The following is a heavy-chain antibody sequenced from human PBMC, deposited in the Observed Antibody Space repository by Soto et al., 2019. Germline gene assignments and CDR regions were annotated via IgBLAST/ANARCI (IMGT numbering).Heavy chain of an antibody. CDR3: ARGRPYCSSTSCYHYYFDY. CDR1: GFTFSSYA. CDR2: ISGSGGST. D-gene: IGHD2-2*01. Sequence: GESLKISCAASGFTFSSYAMSWVRQAPGKGLEWVSAISGSGGSTYYADSVKGRFTISRDNSKNTLYLQMNSLRAEDTAVYYCARGRPYCSSTSCYHYYFDYWGQGTLVTISS. J-gene: IGHJ4*02. V-gene: IGHV3-23*01.